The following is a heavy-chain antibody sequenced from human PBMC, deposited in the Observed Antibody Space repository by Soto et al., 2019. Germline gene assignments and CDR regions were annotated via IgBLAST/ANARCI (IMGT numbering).Heavy chain of an antibody. D-gene: IGHD3-22*01. J-gene: IGHJ3*01. CDR2: ISFDGNNN. CDR3: ARVMIRWQNPGGAFDL. V-gene: IGHV3-30-3*01. CDR1: GFTFDPYA. Sequence: QVHLVESGGGVVQPGRSLRLSCAASGFTFDPYALQWVRQAPGKVLEWVALISFDGNNNYYADSVKGRFTISRDKTENTLYLQMNSLRVDDTAVYYCARVMIRWQNPGGAFDLWGQGTNVTVSS.